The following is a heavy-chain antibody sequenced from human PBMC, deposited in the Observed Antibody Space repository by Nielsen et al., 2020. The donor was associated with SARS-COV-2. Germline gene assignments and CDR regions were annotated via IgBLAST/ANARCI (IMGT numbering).Heavy chain of an antibody. J-gene: IGHJ4*02. V-gene: IGHV5-51*01. CDR1: GSSLTNNR. D-gene: IGHD1-26*01. CDR3: ARLGGSEMFDH. CDR2: IYHGDSDT. Sequence: KVSCKDSGSSLTNNRIGWVRQMPGKGLEWMGIIYHGDSDTRYSPSFQGQVTISVDKSISTAYLQWTSLKASDTAMYYCARLGGSEMFDHWGQGTLVTVSS.